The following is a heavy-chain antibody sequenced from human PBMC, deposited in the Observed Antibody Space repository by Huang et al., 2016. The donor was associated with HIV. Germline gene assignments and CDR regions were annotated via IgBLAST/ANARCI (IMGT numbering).Heavy chain of an antibody. J-gene: IGHJ4*02. CDR2: ISWNSGDI. CDR3: VKDRRMRCSGWTFFDN. D-gene: IGHD6-19*01. CDR1: GFKFDDYA. V-gene: IGHV3-9*01. Sequence: EVQLEEFGGRLVQPGRSLRLSCATYGFKFDDYAMHWVRQVPGGGLGWGSCISWNSGDILSSDSVRGRVASSRDNAVKSLYLQMDSLRRGDTALYYCVKDRRMRCSGWTFFDNWGQGTLVDVSS.